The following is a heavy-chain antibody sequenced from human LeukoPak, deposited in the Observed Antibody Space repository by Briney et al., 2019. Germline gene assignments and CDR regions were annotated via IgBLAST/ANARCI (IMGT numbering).Heavy chain of an antibody. V-gene: IGHV3-33*01. D-gene: IGHD3-22*01. CDR3: ARGRDYYDSGGYYFDY. CDR2: IWSDGSNK. Sequence: GGSLRLSCAASGFTFSRYGMHWVRQAPGKGLEWVAIIWSDGSNKYYADSVKGRFTISRDNSKNTLYLQMNSLRAEDTAVYYCARGRDYYDSGGYYFDYWGQGTLVTVSS. J-gene: IGHJ4*02. CDR1: GFTFSRYG.